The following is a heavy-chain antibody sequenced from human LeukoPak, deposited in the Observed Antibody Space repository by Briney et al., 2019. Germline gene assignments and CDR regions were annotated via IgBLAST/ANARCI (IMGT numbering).Heavy chain of an antibody. CDR2: INPSGGST. J-gene: IGHJ4*02. CDR3: AREDTIFGVDPYFDY. V-gene: IGHV1-46*01. CDR1: GYTFTSYY. D-gene: IGHD3-3*01. Sequence: GASVKVSCKASGYTFTSYYMHWVRQAPGQGLEWMGIINPSGGSTSYAQKFQGRVTMTRDTSTSTVYMELSSLRSEDTAVYYCAREDTIFGVDPYFDYWGQGTLVTVSS.